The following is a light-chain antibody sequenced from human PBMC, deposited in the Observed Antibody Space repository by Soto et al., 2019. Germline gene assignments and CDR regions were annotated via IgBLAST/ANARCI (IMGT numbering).Light chain of an antibody. V-gene: IGKV1-39*01. CDR1: QDISSY. Sequence: IQVTQSPSSLSASVGDRVTITCRASQDISSYLAWYQQKPGKAPTLLIYAASTLQSGVPSRFSGSGSGTDFTLTISSLQPEDFATYFCQQSYSRPRTFGQGTKVDI. CDR2: AAS. J-gene: IGKJ1*01. CDR3: QQSYSRPRT.